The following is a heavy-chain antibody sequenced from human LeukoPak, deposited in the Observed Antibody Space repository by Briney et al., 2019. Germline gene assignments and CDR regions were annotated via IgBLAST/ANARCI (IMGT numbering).Heavy chain of an antibody. CDR3: ARYRGVYTDYYFDY. CDR1: GFTFSSYA. D-gene: IGHD3-10*01. J-gene: IGHJ4*02. Sequence: PGGSLRLSCAASGFTFSSYAMSWARQAPGRGLGWVSAISGSGDSTYYPDSVKGRFTLSRDNSENTLYLQMNSLRAEDTAVYYCARYRGVYTDYYFDYWGQGTLVTVSS. CDR2: ISGSGDST. V-gene: IGHV3-23*01.